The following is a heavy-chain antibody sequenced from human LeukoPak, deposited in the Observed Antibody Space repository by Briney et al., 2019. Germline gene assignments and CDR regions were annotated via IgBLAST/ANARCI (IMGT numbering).Heavy chain of an antibody. CDR2: INPSGGST. V-gene: IGHV1-46*01. Sequence: ASVKVSCKTSGYTFTTYYIHWVRQAPGQGLEWMGIINPSGGSTGYAQKFQGRVTMTSDTSTSTVYMELSTLRPEDTAIYYCARGQTDRSSWYSYWGQGTLVTVSS. D-gene: IGHD6-13*01. CDR1: GYTFTTYY. J-gene: IGHJ4*02. CDR3: ARGQTDRSSWYSY.